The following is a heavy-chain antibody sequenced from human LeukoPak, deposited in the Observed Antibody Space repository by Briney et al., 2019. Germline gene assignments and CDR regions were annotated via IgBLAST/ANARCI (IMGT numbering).Heavy chain of an antibody. CDR1: GYTFTGYY. Sequence: ASVTVSCKASGYTFTGYYMHWVRQAPGQGLEWMGRINPNRGGTNYAQKFQGRVTMTRDTSISTAYMELSRLRSDDTAVYYCARTRVFGRYFDWSDDAFDIWGQGTMVTVSS. V-gene: IGHV1-2*06. J-gene: IGHJ3*02. CDR2: INPNRGGT. CDR3: ARTRVFGRYFDWSDDAFDI. D-gene: IGHD3-9*01.